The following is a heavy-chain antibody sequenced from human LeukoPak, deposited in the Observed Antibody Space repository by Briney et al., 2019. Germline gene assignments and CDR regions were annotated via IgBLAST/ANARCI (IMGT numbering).Heavy chain of an antibody. J-gene: IGHJ4*02. CDR3: ARWGTGATSEKLDH. D-gene: IGHD3-16*01. CDR2: MNPNSGNT. Sequence: ASVKVSCKASGYTFTGYYMHWVRQAPGQGLEWMGWMNPNSGNTGYVEKFQGRVTMTRNLSISTAYMELSSLRSEDTAVYYCARWGTGATSEKLDHWGQGTLVTVSS. V-gene: IGHV1-8*01. CDR1: GYTFTGYY.